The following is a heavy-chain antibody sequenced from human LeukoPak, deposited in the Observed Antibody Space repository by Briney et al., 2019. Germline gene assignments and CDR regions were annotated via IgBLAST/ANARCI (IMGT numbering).Heavy chain of an antibody. V-gene: IGHV3-20*04. CDR3: AKGDKPVIAMVKFDY. J-gene: IGHJ4*02. CDR2: INSNGDNT. Sequence: PGGSLRLSCAASGFFFDDYGMSWVRHAPGKGLEWVSRINSNGDNTHYADSVKGRFTISRDNAKNSLYLQMNSLMAEDTALYYCAKGDKPVIAMVKFDYWGQGTLVTVSS. CDR1: GFFFDDYG. D-gene: IGHD5-18*01.